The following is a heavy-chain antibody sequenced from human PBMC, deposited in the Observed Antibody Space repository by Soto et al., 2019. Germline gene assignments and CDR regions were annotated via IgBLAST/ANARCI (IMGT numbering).Heavy chain of an antibody. Sequence: SETLSLTCSVSGGSVSSGSFHWSWIRQPPGKGLQFIGSIFYNGAANYSPSLKNRVSISIDTSQSQFFLQLISVAAADTAVYYCARIGGWYDIDFWGQGSLVTVSS. J-gene: IGHJ4*02. CDR2: IFYNGAA. CDR1: GGSVSSGSFH. V-gene: IGHV4-61*01. D-gene: IGHD6-19*01. CDR3: ARIGGWYDIDF.